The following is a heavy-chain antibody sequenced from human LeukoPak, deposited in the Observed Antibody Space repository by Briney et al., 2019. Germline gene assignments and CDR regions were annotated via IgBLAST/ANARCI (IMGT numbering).Heavy chain of an antibody. CDR1: GGSISSGGYY. CDR2: IYYSGNT. J-gene: IGHJ3*02. D-gene: IGHD1-26*01. Sequence: PSETLSLTCTVSGGSISSGGYYWSWIRQHPGEGLEWIGYIYYSGNTYYNPSLQSRVTIPGDTSKNQFSLRLSSVTAADTAVYYCAGRSPGAFDIWGQGTMVTVSS. CDR3: AGRSPGAFDI. V-gene: IGHV4-31*03.